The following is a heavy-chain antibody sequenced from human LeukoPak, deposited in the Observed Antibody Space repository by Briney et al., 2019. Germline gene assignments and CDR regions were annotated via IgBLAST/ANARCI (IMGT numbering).Heavy chain of an antibody. CDR3: AREDWFDP. CDR1: GFTFSGYS. J-gene: IGHJ5*02. V-gene: IGHV3-48*04. Sequence: PGGPLRLSCAASGFTFSGYSMNWVRQAPGKGLEWVSYISSSSSSRYYADSVKGRFTVSRDNAKNSLYLQMNSLRAEDTAVYYCAREDWFDPWGQGTLVTISS. CDR2: ISSSSSSR.